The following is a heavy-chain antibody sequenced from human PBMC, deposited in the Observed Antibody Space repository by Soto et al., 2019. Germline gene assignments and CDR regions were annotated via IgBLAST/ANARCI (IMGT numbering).Heavy chain of an antibody. CDR1: GYSFTSYW. CDR3: ARQGAAAGTNYYYGMDV. D-gene: IGHD6-13*01. Sequence: GESLKISCKGSGYSFTSYWISWVRQMPGNGLEWMGRIDPSDSYTNYSPSFQGHVTISADKSISTAYLQWSSLKASDTAMYYCARQGAAAGTNYYYGMDVWGQGTTVTVSS. V-gene: IGHV5-10-1*01. J-gene: IGHJ6*02. CDR2: IDPSDSYT.